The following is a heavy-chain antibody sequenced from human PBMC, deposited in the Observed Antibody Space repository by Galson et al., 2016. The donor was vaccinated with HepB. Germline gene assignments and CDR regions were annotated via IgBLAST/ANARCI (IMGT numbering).Heavy chain of an antibody. D-gene: IGHD4-17*01. CDR3: AGGDGGDLRH. Sequence: SLRLSCAASGFSFSTSSMSWVRQAPGKGLDWVAYISSRSSTMYYAHSVRGRFTISRDNAKNSLFLQMNSLRDEDTAIYFCAGGDGGDLRHWGQGTLATVSS. CDR1: GFSFSTSS. CDR2: ISSRSSTM. J-gene: IGHJ1*01. V-gene: IGHV3-48*02.